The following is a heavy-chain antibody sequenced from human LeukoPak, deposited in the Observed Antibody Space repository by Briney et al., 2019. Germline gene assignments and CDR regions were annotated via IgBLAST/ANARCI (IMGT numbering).Heavy chain of an antibody. Sequence: SETLSLTCTVSGGSISSGGYYWSWIRQHPGKGLEWIGYIYYSGTTYYNPSLKSRVTISVDTSKNQFSLKLSSVTAADTAVYYCARVRELKGVYFDYWGQGTLVTVSS. D-gene: IGHD3-10*01. CDR3: ARVRELKGVYFDY. CDR2: IYYSGTT. CDR1: GGSISSGGYY. V-gene: IGHV4-31*03. J-gene: IGHJ4*02.